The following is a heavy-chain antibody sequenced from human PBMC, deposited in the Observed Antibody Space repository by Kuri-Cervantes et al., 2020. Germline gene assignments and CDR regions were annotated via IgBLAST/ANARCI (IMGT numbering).Heavy chain of an antibody. V-gene: IGHV1-3*01. Sequence: ASVKVSCKASGYTFTSYDMHWVRQAPGQRLEWMGWINAGNGNTKYSQKFQGRVTITRDTSASTAYMELSSLRSEDTALYYCARGPAPDLGHFDYWGQGTLVTVSS. CDR3: ARGPAPDLGHFDY. D-gene: IGHD7-27*01. J-gene: IGHJ4*02. CDR2: INAGNGNT. CDR1: GYTFTSYD.